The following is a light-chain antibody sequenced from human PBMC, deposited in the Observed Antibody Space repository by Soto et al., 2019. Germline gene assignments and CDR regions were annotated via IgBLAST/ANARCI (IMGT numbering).Light chain of an antibody. CDR3: QQYHHLTRT. Sequence: EIVMTQSPATLSVSPGERVTLSCRASQSVSSNLVWYQQKPGQAPRLLIYSASTRAAGIPARFNASGSGTEFTLTITSLQSEDFAVYYCQQYHHLTRTFGGGTKVEIK. CDR2: SAS. CDR1: QSVSSN. J-gene: IGKJ4*01. V-gene: IGKV3-15*01.